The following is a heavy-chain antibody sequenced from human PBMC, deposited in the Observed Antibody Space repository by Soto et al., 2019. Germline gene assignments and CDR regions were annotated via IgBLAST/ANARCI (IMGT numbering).Heavy chain of an antibody. J-gene: IGHJ5*02. CDR1: GGSISSGDYY. CDR3: ANRRSRGRALLFDP. Sequence: SETLSLTCTVSGGSISSGDYYWSWIRQPPGKGLEWIGYIYYSGSTYYNPSLKSRVTISVDTSKNQFSLKLSSVTAADTAVYYCANRRSRGRALLFDPWGQGTLVTVSS. CDR2: IYYSGST. V-gene: IGHV4-30-4*01. D-gene: IGHD1-26*01.